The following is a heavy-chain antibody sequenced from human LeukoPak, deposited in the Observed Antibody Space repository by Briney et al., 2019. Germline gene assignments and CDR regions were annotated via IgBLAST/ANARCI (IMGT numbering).Heavy chain of an antibody. D-gene: IGHD3-22*01. CDR1: GYSISSGYY. Sequence: SETLSLTCIVSGYSISSGYYWGWIRQSPGKGLEWIGSILHSGSTHYNPSLKSRVTISVDTSKNQFSLKLSSVTAADTAVYYCSRHTSHYSDSSGYCAFDIWGQGTMVTVSS. J-gene: IGHJ3*02. CDR3: SRHTSHYSDSSGYCAFDI. V-gene: IGHV4-38-2*02. CDR2: ILHSGST.